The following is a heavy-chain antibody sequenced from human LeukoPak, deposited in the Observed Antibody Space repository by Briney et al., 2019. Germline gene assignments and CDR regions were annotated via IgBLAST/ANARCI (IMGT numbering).Heavy chain of an antibody. CDR3: ATDMLPLCSGGSCFPL. J-gene: IGHJ4*02. D-gene: IGHD2-15*01. CDR2: FDPEDGET. Sequence: ASVKASCKVSGYTLTELSMHWVRQAPGKGLEWMGGFDPEDGETIYAQKFQGRVTMTEDTSTDTAYMELSSLRSEDTAVYYCATDMLPLCSGGSCFPLWGQGTLVTVSS. CDR1: GYTLTELS. V-gene: IGHV1-24*01.